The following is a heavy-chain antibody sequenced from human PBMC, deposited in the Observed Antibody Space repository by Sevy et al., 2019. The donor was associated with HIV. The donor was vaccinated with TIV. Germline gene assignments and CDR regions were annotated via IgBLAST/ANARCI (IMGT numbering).Heavy chain of an antibody. V-gene: IGHV3-48*02. CDR3: AGSITMVRGVIITGPYFDY. CDR1: RFTFSSYS. Sequence: GGSLRLSCAASRFTFSSYSMNWVRQAPGKGLEWVSYISSSSSTIYYADSVKGRFTISRDNAKNSLYLQMNSLRDEDTAVYYGAGSITMVRGVIITGPYFDYWGQGTLVTVSS. D-gene: IGHD3-10*01. J-gene: IGHJ4*02. CDR2: ISSSSSTI.